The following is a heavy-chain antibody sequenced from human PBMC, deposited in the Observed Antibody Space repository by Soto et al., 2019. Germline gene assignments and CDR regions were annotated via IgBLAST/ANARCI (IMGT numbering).Heavy chain of an antibody. CDR2: IKTKAEGGAT. Sequence: EVQLVESGGGLVKPGGSLRLSCAASDFTITNDWMNWVRQAPGKGLEWVGRIKTKAEGGATDYAAPLKGRFTISRDESRNTLFMQMNCLKTEDTAVYYCTTGSVEGVWGQGDTVTVSS. CDR1: DFTITNDW. J-gene: IGHJ6*02. D-gene: IGHD2-15*01. CDR3: TTGSVEGV. V-gene: IGHV3-15*07.